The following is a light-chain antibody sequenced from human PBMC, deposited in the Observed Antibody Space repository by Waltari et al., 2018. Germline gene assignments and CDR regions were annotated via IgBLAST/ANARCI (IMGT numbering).Light chain of an antibody. CDR2: RVS. CDR3: MQGRHWPYT. V-gene: IGKV2-30*01. Sequence: DVVMTQSPLSLPVTLGQPASISCRSSQSLVYSDGNIHLSWFQQRPGQSPRRLIYRVSNRDSGVPERFSGSGSDTDFTLRINSVAAEDVGVYYCMQGRHWPYTFGQGTKLEIK. J-gene: IGKJ2*01. CDR1: QSLVYSDGNIH.